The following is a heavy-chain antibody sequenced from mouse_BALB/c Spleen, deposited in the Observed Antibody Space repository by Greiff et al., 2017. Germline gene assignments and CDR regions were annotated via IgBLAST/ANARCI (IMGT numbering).Heavy chain of an antibody. CDR1: GYSITSDYA. V-gene: IGHV3-2*02. J-gene: IGHJ2*01. CDR2: ISYSGST. CDR3: ARGPVYYFDY. Sequence: EVQLVESGPGLVKPSQSLSLTCTVTGYSITSDYAWNWIRQFPGNKLEWMGYISYSGSTSYNPSLKSRISITRDTSKNQFFLQLNSVTTEDTATYYCARGPVYYFDYWGQGTTLTVSS.